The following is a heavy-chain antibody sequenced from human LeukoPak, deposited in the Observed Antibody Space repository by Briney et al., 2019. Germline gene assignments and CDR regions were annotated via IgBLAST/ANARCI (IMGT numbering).Heavy chain of an antibody. J-gene: IGHJ5*02. CDR1: GGSISSYY. CDR2: IYYSGST. Sequence: TSETLSLTCTVSGGSISSYYWSWIRQPPGKGLEWIGYIYYSGSTNYNPSLKSRVTIPVDTSKNQFSLKLSSVTAADTAVYYCARRVLGLWFDPWGQGTLVTVSS. CDR3: ARRVLGLWFDP. D-gene: IGHD3/OR15-3a*01. V-gene: IGHV4-59*08.